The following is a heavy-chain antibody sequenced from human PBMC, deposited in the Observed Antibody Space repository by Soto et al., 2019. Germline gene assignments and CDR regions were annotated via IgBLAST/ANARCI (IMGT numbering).Heavy chain of an antibody. Sequence: TLSLTCTIPGCSICSGWYYWHWSSQHPGKGLEWIGYIYYSGTTYYNPSLKSRVTISVDTSKNQFSLKLSSVTAADTAVYYCAASCVACGGFNYYGMDVWGQGTTVT. CDR1: GCSICSGWYY. CDR2: IYYSGTT. J-gene: IGHJ6*02. D-gene: IGHD2-21*01. CDR3: AASCVACGGFNYYGMDV. V-gene: IGHV4-31*03.